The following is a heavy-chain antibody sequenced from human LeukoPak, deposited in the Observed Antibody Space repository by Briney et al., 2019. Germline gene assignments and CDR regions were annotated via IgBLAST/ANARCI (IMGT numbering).Heavy chain of an antibody. J-gene: IGHJ4*02. V-gene: IGHV3-23*01. CDR3: AKYGDYGGIGNYFDY. CDR2: ISGSGGRS. Sequence: GGSLRLSCAGSGFTFSSYAMSWVRQAPGKGLEWVSGISGSGGRSYYADSVKARFTISRDNSKNTLYLQMNSLRAEDKAVYYCAKYGDYGGIGNYFDYWGQGTLVTVSS. CDR1: GFTFSSYA. D-gene: IGHD4-23*01.